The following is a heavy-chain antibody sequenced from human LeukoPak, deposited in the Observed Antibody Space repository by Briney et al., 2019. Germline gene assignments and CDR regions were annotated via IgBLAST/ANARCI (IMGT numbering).Heavy chain of an antibody. CDR3: AKALRVVGATWYYFDY. J-gene: IGHJ4*02. Sequence: SETLSLTCTVSGGSISSYYWSWIRQPPGKGLEWIGYIYYSGSTNYNPSLKSRVTISVDTSKNQFSLKLSSVTAADTAVYYCAKALRVVGATWYYFDYWAQGTLVTVSS. CDR2: IYYSGST. CDR1: GGSISSYY. D-gene: IGHD1-26*01. V-gene: IGHV4-59*08.